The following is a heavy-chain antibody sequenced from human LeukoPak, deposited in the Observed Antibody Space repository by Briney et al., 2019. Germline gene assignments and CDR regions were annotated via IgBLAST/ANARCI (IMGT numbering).Heavy chain of an antibody. D-gene: IGHD1-20*01. Sequence: TLSLTCTVSGGSISSYYWSWIRQPPGKALEWLALIYWDEDKRYSPSLKSSLTITKDTSKNQVVLTMTNMDPVDTATYYCAHRRSRGGITGIYFGYWGQGTLVTVSS. J-gene: IGHJ4*02. V-gene: IGHV2-5*08. CDR3: AHRRSRGGITGIYFGY. CDR1: GGSISSYYW. CDR2: IYWDEDK.